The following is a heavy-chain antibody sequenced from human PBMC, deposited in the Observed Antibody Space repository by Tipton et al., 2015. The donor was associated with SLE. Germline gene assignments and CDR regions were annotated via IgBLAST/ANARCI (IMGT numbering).Heavy chain of an antibody. CDR1: GGSLSGHY. CDR2: INHSGRI. V-gene: IGHV4-34*01. CDR3: ARGVAIYWITYYDYYMDV. Sequence: TLSLTCTVAGGSLSGHYWFWIRQPPRLGLGGSGDINHSGRIDYNPSLIRRVTISEATSTNQFSLTLTSVTAADTGVYYCARGVAIYWITYYDYYMDVWGKGTTVTVSS. J-gene: IGHJ6*03. D-gene: IGHD2-2*03.